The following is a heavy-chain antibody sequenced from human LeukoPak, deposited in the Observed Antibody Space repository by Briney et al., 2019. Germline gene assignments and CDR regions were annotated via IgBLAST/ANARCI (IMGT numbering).Heavy chain of an antibody. CDR1: GGSISSYY. V-gene: IGHV4-59*01. J-gene: IGHJ2*01. Sequence: SETLSLTCTVSGGSISSYYWSWIRQPPGKGLEWIGYIYYSGSTNYNPSLKSRVTISVDTSKNQFSLKLSSVTAADTAVYYCAREGIVGYWYFDLWGRGTLVTVSS. D-gene: IGHD2-15*01. CDR2: IYYSGST. CDR3: AREGIVGYWYFDL.